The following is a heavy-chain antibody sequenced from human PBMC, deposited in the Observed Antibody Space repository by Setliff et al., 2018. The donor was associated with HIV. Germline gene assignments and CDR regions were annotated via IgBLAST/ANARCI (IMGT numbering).Heavy chain of an antibody. Sequence: SETLSLTCTVSGGSISSSSYYWGWIRQPPGKGLELIGSIYYTGTTYYHPSLESRVTLSVDMSRNQFSLRLTSVTAADTGVYYCARRTFGSGRLDPWGQGTLVTVSS. J-gene: IGHJ5*02. V-gene: IGHV4-39*01. CDR1: GGSISSSSYY. D-gene: IGHD3-16*01. CDR2: IYYTGTT. CDR3: ARRTFGSGRLDP.